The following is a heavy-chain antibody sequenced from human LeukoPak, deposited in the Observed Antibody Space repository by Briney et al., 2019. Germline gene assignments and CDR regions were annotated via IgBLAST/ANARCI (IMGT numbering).Heavy chain of an antibody. CDR1: GGSISSYY. D-gene: IGHD3-10*01. Sequence: SETLSLTCTVSGGSISSYYWSWIRQPPGKGLEWIGYIYYSGSTNYNPSLKRRVTISVDTSKNQFSLKLSSVTAADTAVYYCARDRITMVRGVRVFYYGMDVWGQGTTVTVSS. CDR3: ARDRITMVRGVRVFYYGMDV. J-gene: IGHJ6*02. V-gene: IGHV4-59*01. CDR2: IYYSGST.